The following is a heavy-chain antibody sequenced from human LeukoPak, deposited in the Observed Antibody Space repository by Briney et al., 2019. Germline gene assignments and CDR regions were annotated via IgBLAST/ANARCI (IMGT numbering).Heavy chain of an antibody. D-gene: IGHD4-17*01. CDR2: IRYDGSNT. Sequence: GGSLRLSCAASGFSFSNYGMHWVRQAPGKGLDWVAFIRYDGSNTYYADSVKGRFTISRDNAKNSLYLQMNSLRVEDTAVYYCTRTTVTINAFDPWGQGTLVTVSS. CDR1: GFSFSNYG. CDR3: TRTTVTINAFDP. V-gene: IGHV3-30*02. J-gene: IGHJ5*02.